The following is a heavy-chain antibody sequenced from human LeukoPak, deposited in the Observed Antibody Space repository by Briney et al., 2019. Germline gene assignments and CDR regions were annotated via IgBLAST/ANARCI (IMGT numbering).Heavy chain of an antibody. V-gene: IGHV4-59*08. CDR1: GGSISTFY. CDR2: IYYSGTT. J-gene: IGHJ4*02. CDR3: AKNGPRYDICSAQFFFYD. D-gene: IGHD3-3*01. Sequence: SETPSLTCTVSGGSISTFYWSWIRQRPGKGLEWIGYIYYSGTTNYNPSLKSRVTISVDMSKSQFSLTLSSVTAADTALFYCAKNGPRYDICSAQFFFYDCGQGTLVAVSS.